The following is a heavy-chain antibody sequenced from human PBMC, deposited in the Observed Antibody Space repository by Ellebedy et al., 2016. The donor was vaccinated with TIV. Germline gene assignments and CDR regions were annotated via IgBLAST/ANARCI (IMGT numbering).Heavy chain of an antibody. CDR2: INHSGST. J-gene: IGHJ6*02. Sequence: SETLSLXXTVSGGSISSYYWSWIRQPPGKGLEWIGEINHSGSTNYNPSLKSRVTISVDTSKNQFSLKLSSVTAADTAVYYCARGFSAGYYYYGMDVWGQGTTVTVSS. D-gene: IGHD2-15*01. V-gene: IGHV4-34*01. CDR1: GGSISSYY. CDR3: ARGFSAGYYYYGMDV.